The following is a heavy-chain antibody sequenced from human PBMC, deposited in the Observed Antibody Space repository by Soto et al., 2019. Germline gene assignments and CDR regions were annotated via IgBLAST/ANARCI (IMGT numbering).Heavy chain of an antibody. V-gene: IGHV3-66*01. Sequence: PGVSLRLSCAACGFTVNTKYMSWVRQAPGKGLEWVSVIYSGGSTFYADSVRGRFTISRDNSKNTVNLQLNSLRAEGTAVYYCARDPWAADYWGQGTLVTVSS. CDR2: IYSGGST. D-gene: IGHD3-16*01. CDR1: GFTVNTKY. J-gene: IGHJ4*02. CDR3: ARDPWAADY.